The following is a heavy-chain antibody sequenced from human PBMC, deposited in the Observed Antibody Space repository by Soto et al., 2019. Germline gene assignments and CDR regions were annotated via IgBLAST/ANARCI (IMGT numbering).Heavy chain of an antibody. CDR3: ARVRRSSGYYYGY. Sequence: GASVKVSCKASGYTFTSYYMHWVRQAPGQGLEWMGIINPSGGSTIYAQKFQGRVTMTRDTSTSTVYMELSSLRSEDTAVHYCARVRRSSGYYYGYWGQGTPVTAPQ. D-gene: IGHD3-22*01. V-gene: IGHV1-46*01. CDR1: GYTFTSYY. CDR2: INPSGGST. J-gene: IGHJ4*02.